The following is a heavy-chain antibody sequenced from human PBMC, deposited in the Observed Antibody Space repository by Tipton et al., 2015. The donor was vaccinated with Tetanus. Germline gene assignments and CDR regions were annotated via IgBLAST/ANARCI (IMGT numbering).Heavy chain of an antibody. J-gene: IGHJ4*02. CDR1: GDYLSDYY. CDR3: ARAGFEGSSSSGYFDH. D-gene: IGHD2-2*01. CDR2: IHRGGST. Sequence: TLSLTCGVFGDYLSDYYWTWVRQPPGKGLEWIGEIHRGGSTNYNPSLKSRVTIVVDTFKRQFSMTLTSATAADTAVYYCARAGFEGSSSSGYFDHWGLGVLVTVSS. V-gene: IGHV4-34*01.